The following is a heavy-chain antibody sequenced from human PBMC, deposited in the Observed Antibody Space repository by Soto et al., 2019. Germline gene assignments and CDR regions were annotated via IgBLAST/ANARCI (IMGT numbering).Heavy chain of an antibody. J-gene: IGHJ4*02. CDR3: SKDPSTGPADY. CDR2: IGPTGNT. Sequence: GALRLSCTSFTQYGMSWIRRPPGKGLEWISTIGPTGNTHYADSVAGRFTISRDDSTNTLYLQMDSLRVDDTGVYYCSKDPSTGPADYWGQGTLVTVSS. CDR1: TQYG. V-gene: IGHV3-23*01. D-gene: IGHD3-9*01.